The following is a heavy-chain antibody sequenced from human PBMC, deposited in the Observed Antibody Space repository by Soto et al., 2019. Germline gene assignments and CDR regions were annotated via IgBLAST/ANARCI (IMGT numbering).Heavy chain of an antibody. CDR1: GFTFSSYG. D-gene: IGHD3-3*01. V-gene: IGHV3-30*18. CDR3: AKDNTYYDFWSGYSPPPYYYYGMDV. CDR2: ISYDGSNK. J-gene: IGHJ6*02. Sequence: QVQLVESGGGVVQPGRSLRLSCAASGFTFSSYGMHWVRQAPGKGLEWVAVISYDGSNKYYADSVKGRFTISRDNSKNTLYLQMNSLRAEDTAVYYCAKDNTYYDFWSGYSPPPYYYYGMDVWGQGTTVTVSS.